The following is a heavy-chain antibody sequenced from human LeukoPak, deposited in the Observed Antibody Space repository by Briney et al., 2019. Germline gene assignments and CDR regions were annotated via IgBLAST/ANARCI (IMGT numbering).Heavy chain of an antibody. D-gene: IGHD6-13*01. V-gene: IGHV4-34*01. CDR3: ARELSQQLVIRP. CDR1: GLTFSGYW. Sequence: PGGSLRLSCAASGLTFSGYWMSWVRQPPGKGLEWIGEINHSGSTNYNPSLKSRVTISVDTSKNQFSLKLSSVTAADTAVYYCARELSQQLVIRPWGQGTLVTVSS. CDR2: INHSGST. J-gene: IGHJ5*02.